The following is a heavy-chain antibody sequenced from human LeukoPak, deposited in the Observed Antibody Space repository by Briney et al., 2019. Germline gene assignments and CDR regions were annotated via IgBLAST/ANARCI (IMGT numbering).Heavy chain of an antibody. V-gene: IGHV3-74*01. CDR1: GFTFSSYC. J-gene: IGHJ4*02. CDR2: IISDGSSI. CDR3: ARAPGSGSYGPYSFDY. D-gene: IGHD3-10*01. Sequence: GGSLRLSCAASGFTFSSYCMNWVRQGPGKGLGWVSRIISDGSSISYADSVKGRFTISRDNAKTTPYLQMTSLRAEDTAVYYCARAPGSGSYGPYSFDYWGQGTMVTVSS.